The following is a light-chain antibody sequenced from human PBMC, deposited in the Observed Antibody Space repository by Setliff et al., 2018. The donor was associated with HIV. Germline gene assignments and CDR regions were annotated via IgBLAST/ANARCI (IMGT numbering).Light chain of an antibody. CDR2: RSD. V-gene: IGLV1-47*01. CDR3: ASWDESLGGLYV. Sequence: GSPGQNVTIFCSGTTSNIGSSFVYWYRQLPGTTPQLLSYRSDQRPSGVPDRFSGSKSGTSASLAITGLRSDDEADYYCASWDESLGGLYVFGGGTKVTV. CDR1: TSNIGSSF. J-gene: IGLJ1*01.